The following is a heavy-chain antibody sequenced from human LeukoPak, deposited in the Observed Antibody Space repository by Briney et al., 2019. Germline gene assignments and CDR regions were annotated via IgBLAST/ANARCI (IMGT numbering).Heavy chain of an antibody. Sequence: PSETLSLTCTVSGGSISSGGYYWSWIRQHPGKGLEWIGYIYYSGSTYYNPSLKSRVTISVDTSKNQFSLKLSSVTAADTAVYYCARADCSGGSCYPHWGQGTLVTVSS. CDR3: ARADCSGGSCYPH. V-gene: IGHV4-31*03. D-gene: IGHD2-15*01. J-gene: IGHJ4*02. CDR1: GGSISSGGYY. CDR2: IYYSGST.